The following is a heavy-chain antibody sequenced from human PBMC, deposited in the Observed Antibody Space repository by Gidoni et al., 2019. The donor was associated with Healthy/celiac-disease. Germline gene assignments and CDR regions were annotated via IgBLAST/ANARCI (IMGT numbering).Heavy chain of an antibody. Sequence: QVQLQESGPGLVKPSQTLSLTCTVSGGSISSGSYYWSWIRQPAGKGLEWIGRIYTSGSTNYNPSLKSRVTMSVDTSKNQFSLKLSSVTAADTAVYYCAREGAPYCSSTSCVFDYWGQGTLVTVSS. D-gene: IGHD2-2*01. CDR1: GGSISSGSYY. J-gene: IGHJ4*02. V-gene: IGHV4-61*02. CDR3: AREGAPYCSSTSCVFDY. CDR2: IYTSGST.